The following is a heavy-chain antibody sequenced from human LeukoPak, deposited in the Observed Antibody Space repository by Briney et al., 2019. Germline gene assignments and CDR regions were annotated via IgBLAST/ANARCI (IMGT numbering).Heavy chain of an antibody. Sequence: GGSLRLSCAASGFTFSSYEMNWVRQAPGKGLEWVSYISSSGSNIYYADSVKGRFTISRDNAKNSLYLQMNSLRAEDTAVYYCARDDPHLLLPAYYYYGMDVWGQGTTVTVSS. V-gene: IGHV3-48*03. CDR3: ARDDPHLLLPAYYYYGMDV. D-gene: IGHD3-22*01. CDR1: GFTFSSYE. CDR2: ISSSGSNI. J-gene: IGHJ6*02.